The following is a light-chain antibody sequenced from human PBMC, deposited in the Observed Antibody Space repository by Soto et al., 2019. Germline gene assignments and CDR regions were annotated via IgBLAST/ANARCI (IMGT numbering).Light chain of an antibody. V-gene: IGLV2-14*01. Sequence: QSALTQPASVSGSPGQSSTISCTGTSSDVGAYNYVSWYQQHPGKAPKFMIYEVSNRPSGVSYRFSGSKSGNTASLIISGLHAEDEADYYCSSYTSSNTYVFGTGTKVTVL. J-gene: IGLJ1*01. CDR1: SSDVGAYNY. CDR3: SSYTSSNTYV. CDR2: EVS.